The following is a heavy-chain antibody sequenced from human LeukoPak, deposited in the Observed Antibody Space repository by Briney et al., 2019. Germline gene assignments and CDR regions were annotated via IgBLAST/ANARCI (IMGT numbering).Heavy chain of an antibody. CDR3: ARQWQSTGFDY. J-gene: IGHJ4*02. CDR2: IYHSGST. D-gene: IGHD2-2*01. V-gene: IGHV4-38-2*02. Sequence: SETLSLTCSVSGYSITSGYYWGWVRQPPGKGLEWIGSIYHSGSTHYNSSLKSRITISVDTSKNQFSLKLTSVTAADTAMYYCARQWQSTGFDYWGQRTLVTVSS. CDR1: GYSITSGYY.